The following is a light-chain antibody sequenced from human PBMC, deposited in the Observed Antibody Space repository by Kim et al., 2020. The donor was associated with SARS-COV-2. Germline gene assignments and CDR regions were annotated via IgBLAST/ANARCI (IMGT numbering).Light chain of an antibody. Sequence: SYELTQPPSVSVSPGQTASITCSGDELGDKYACWYQQKPGQSPVLVIYQDRKRPSGIPERFSGSNSGNTATLPISGTQAMDEADYYCLAWDRSTYFFGTG. CDR2: QDR. V-gene: IGLV3-1*01. CDR1: ELGDKY. CDR3: LAWDRSTYF. J-gene: IGLJ1*01.